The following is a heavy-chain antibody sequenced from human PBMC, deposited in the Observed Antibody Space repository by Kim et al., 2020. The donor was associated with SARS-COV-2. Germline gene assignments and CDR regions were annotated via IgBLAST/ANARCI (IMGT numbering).Heavy chain of an antibody. V-gene: IGHV3-21*01. CDR3: ARDFSRGERCAFDI. J-gene: IGHJ3*02. D-gene: IGHD3-16*01. Sequence: ADSVKGRFTISRDNAKNSLYLQMNSLRAEDTAVYYCARDFSRGERCAFDIWGQGTMVTVSS.